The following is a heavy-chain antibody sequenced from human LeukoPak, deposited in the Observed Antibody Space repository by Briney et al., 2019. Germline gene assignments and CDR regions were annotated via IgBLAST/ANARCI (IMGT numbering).Heavy chain of an antibody. J-gene: IGHJ4*02. Sequence: GGSLRLSCAASGFTFSSYGMHWVRQAPGKGLEWVALISYDGSNKYYADSVKGRFTISRDNSKNTLYLQMNSLRTEDTAVYYCAKGPPYYYDRSGQLFDYWGQGTLVTVSS. D-gene: IGHD3-22*01. CDR1: GFTFSSYG. CDR3: AKGPPYYYDRSGQLFDY. V-gene: IGHV3-30*18. CDR2: ISYDGSNK.